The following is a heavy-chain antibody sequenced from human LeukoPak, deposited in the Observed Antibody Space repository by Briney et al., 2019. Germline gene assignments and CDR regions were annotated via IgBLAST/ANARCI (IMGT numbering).Heavy chain of an antibody. Sequence: SETLSLTCAVYGGSFSGYYWSWIRQPPGKGLEWIGEINHSGSTNYNPSLKSRVTISVDTSKNQFSLKQSSVTAADTAVYYCAREYSGYEGYIDYWGQGTLVTVSS. CDR3: AREYSGYEGYIDY. CDR2: INHSGST. D-gene: IGHD5-12*01. CDR1: GGSFSGYY. J-gene: IGHJ4*02. V-gene: IGHV4-34*01.